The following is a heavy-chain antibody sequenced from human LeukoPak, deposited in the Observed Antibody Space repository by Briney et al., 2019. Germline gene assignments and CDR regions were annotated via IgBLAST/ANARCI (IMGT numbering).Heavy chain of an antibody. V-gene: IGHV4-61*02. CDR3: ARDKAAGGPRGGTLPFDP. D-gene: IGHD3-16*01. CDR2: IYTSGST. Sequence: SQTLSLTCTVSGGSISSGSYYWSWIRQPAGKGLEWIGRIYTSGSTNYNPSLKSRVTISVDTSKNQFSLKLSSVTAADTAVYYGARDKAAGGPRGGTLPFDPWGQGTLVTVSS. J-gene: IGHJ5*02. CDR1: GGSISSGSYY.